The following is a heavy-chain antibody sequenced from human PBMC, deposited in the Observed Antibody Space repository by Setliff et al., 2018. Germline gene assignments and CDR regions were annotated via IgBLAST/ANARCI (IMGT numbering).Heavy chain of an antibody. CDR1: GGSISSYY. CDR2: IYSSGRT. V-gene: IGHV4-4*08. J-gene: IGHJ6*03. Sequence: SETLSLTCTASGGSISSYYWIWIRQPPGKGLEWIGYIYSSGRTNYNPSLKSRVTISVDTSKNQFSLKVSSVTAADTAVYYCARAPPNRYSGSYEYFYMDVWGKGTTVTVSS. D-gene: IGHD1-26*01. CDR3: ARAPPNRYSGSYEYFYMDV.